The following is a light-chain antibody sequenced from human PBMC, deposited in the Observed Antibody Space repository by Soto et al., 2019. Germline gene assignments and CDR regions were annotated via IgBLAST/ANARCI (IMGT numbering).Light chain of an antibody. CDR1: QGIRSY. Sequence: DIQMTQSPSSVSASVGDRVTITCRASQGIRSYLAWYQQKPGKAPKLLIYAASSLQSGVPPRFSGSGSGTEFTLTISSLQPEDFATYYCQQLNSYLFGPGTKVDIK. CDR3: QQLNSYL. J-gene: IGKJ3*01. CDR2: AAS. V-gene: IGKV1-9*01.